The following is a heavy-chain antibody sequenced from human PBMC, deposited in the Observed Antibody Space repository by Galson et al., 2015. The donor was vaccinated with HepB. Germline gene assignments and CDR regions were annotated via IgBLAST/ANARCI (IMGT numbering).Heavy chain of an antibody. D-gene: IGHD6-25*01. CDR2: IRSKANSYAT. CDR1: GFTFSGSA. V-gene: IGHV3-73*01. CDR3: TSRIAAGQH. J-gene: IGHJ1*01. Sequence: SLRLSCAASGFTFSGSAMHWVRQASGKGLEWVGRIRSKANSYATAYAASVKGRFTISRDDSKNTAYLQMNSLKTEDTAVYYSTSRIAAGQHWGQGTLVTVSS.